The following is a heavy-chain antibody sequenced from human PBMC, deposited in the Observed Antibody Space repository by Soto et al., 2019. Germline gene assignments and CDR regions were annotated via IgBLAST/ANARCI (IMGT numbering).Heavy chain of an antibody. D-gene: IGHD6-13*01. J-gene: IGHJ6*02. V-gene: IGHV3-33*01. CDR1: GFTFSRFG. CDR2: IWYDESNK. CDR3: ARDEGTAAAGPYYYYAMEV. Sequence: QVQLVESGGGVVQPGRSLRLSCAASGFTFSRFGMHWVRQAPGKGLEWVAVIWYDESNKYYAGSVRGRFTISRDNSKNTLYLQMNSLRAEDTAVYYCARDEGTAAAGPYYYYAMEVWGHGTTVTVS.